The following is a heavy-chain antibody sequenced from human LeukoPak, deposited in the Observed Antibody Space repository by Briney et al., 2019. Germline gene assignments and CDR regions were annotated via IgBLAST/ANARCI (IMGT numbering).Heavy chain of an antibody. CDR1: GFIFSNYA. J-gene: IGHJ4*02. D-gene: IGHD3-10*01. Sequence: GGSLRLSCAASGFIFSNYAMSWVRQAPGKGLEWVSGISDSGGKTDSADSVKGRFTISRDNSKGKVYLQMNSLRAEDTAVYYCVAGAGGFRHFDYWGQGTLVTVSS. CDR3: VAGAGGFRHFDY. V-gene: IGHV3-23*01. CDR2: ISDSGGKT.